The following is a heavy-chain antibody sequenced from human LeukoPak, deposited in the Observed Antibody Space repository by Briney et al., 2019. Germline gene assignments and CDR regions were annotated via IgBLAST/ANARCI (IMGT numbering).Heavy chain of an antibody. Sequence: GGSLRLSCAASGFTFSSYEMNWVRQAPGKGLEWVSYISSSGSTIYYADSVKGRFTISRDNAKNSLYLQMNSLRAEDTAVYYCARSMYSSSCLDYWGQGTLVTVSS. CDR3: ARSMYSSSCLDY. J-gene: IGHJ4*02. D-gene: IGHD6-13*01. CDR2: ISSSGSTI. V-gene: IGHV3-48*03. CDR1: GFTFSSYE.